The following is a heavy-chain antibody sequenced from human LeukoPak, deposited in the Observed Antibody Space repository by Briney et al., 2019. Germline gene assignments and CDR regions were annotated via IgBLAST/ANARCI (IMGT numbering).Heavy chain of an antibody. D-gene: IGHD3-22*01. J-gene: IGHJ4*02. Sequence: GGSLRLSCAASGFTFSNFNMNWVRQAPGKGLEWVSSISGSGAYIYYADSMKGRFTVSRDNAKNSLFLQMNSLRAEDTAVYYCASSPIGYYYDSSGYYFDYWGQGTLVTVSS. CDR1: GFTFSNFN. CDR3: ASSPIGYYYDSSGYYFDY. CDR2: ISGSGAYI. V-gene: IGHV3-21*01.